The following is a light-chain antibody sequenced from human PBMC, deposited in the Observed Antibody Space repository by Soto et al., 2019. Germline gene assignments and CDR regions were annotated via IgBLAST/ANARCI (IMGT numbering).Light chain of an antibody. V-gene: IGKV3-20*01. CDR1: QRVYDNY. Sequence: EIVLTQSPGTLSLSPGERGTLSCRASQRVYDNYLAWYLQKPGQAPRLLIYGASSRATGIPDRFSGSGTGTDFTLTVSRLEPEDFAVYYCQQYGSSPLTFGGGTKVDI. J-gene: IGKJ4*01. CDR2: GAS. CDR3: QQYGSSPLT.